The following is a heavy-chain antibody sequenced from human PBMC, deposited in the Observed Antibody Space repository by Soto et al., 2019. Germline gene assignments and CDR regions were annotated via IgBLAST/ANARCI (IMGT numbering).Heavy chain of an antibody. J-gene: IGHJ6*02. D-gene: IGHD6-19*01. Sequence: SVKVSCKAPGGTFSSYAISWVRQAPGQGLEWMGGIIPIFGTANYAQKFQGRVTITADKSTSTAYMELSSLRSEDTAVYYCSFEYSSGWSSGSHYYGMDVWGQGTTVIVSS. CDR2: IIPIFGTA. CDR1: GGTFSSYA. CDR3: SFEYSSGWSSGSHYYGMDV. V-gene: IGHV1-69*06.